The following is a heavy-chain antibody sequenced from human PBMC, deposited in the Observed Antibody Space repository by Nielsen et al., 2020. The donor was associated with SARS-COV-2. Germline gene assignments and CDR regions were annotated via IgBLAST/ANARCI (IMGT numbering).Heavy chain of an antibody. D-gene: IGHD4-17*01. CDR3: ARRLLGGAYAAYYYGMDV. Sequence: WVRQAPGQGLEWMGWISAYNGNTNYAQKLQGRVTMTTDTSTSTAYMELRSLRSDDTAVYYCARRLLGGAYAAYYYGMDVWGQGTTVTVSS. CDR2: ISAYNGNT. J-gene: IGHJ6*02. V-gene: IGHV1-18*01.